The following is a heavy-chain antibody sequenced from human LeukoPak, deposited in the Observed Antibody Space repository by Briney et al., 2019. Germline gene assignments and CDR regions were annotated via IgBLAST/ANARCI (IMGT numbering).Heavy chain of an antibody. CDR2: ISYSGST. J-gene: IGHJ5*02. Sequence: PSETLSLTCTVSGDSISSSYWRWIRQPPGKGLEWIGYISYSGSTRSNPTLRSRVTISVDTSKSKFSLRRTALTAAETAMYYCARGGQLNWFDPWGQGTLVTVSS. CDR1: GDSISSSY. CDR3: ARGGQLNWFDP. D-gene: IGHD5-18*01. V-gene: IGHV4-59*01.